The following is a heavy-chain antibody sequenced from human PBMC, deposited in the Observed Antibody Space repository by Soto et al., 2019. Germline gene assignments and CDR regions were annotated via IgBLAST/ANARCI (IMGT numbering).Heavy chain of an antibody. CDR2: IYYSGST. D-gene: IGHD3-3*01. CDR3: ARAGYDFWSGYSDY. V-gene: IGHV4-59*01. J-gene: IGHJ4*02. CDR1: GGSISSYY. Sequence: QVQLQESGPGLVKPSETLSLTCTVSGGSISSYYWSWIRQPPGKGLEWIGYIYYSGSTNYNPSLKSRVTISVDTSKNQFSLKLSSVTAADTAAYYCARAGYDFWSGYSDYWGQGTLVTVSS.